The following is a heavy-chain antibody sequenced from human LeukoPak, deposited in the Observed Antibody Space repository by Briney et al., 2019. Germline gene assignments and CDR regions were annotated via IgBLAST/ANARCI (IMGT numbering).Heavy chain of an antibody. Sequence: GGPLRLPCAASGFTFSNAGMTWVRQAPGKGLEWVGRIKSKTDGGTTDYAAPVKGRFTISRDDSKNTLYLQMNSLKTEDTAVYYCTTDIGVIAAAGTNYWGQGTLVTVSS. V-gene: IGHV3-15*01. CDR3: TTDIGVIAAAGTNY. J-gene: IGHJ4*02. CDR2: IKSKTDGGTT. CDR1: GFTFSNAG. D-gene: IGHD6-13*01.